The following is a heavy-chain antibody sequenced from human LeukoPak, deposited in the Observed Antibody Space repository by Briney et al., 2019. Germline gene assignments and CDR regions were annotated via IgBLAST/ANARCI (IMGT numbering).Heavy chain of an antibody. J-gene: IGHJ5*02. V-gene: IGHV4-4*02. CDR3: ASGVAVSGRWFDP. D-gene: IGHD5/OR15-5a*01. Sequence: PSETLSLTCTVSGGPIVNRNWWSWVRQPPGKGLEWIGEIWHSGGTNYNPSLKSRVTISVDKSKNQFPLKLNSVIAADTAVYYCASGVAVSGRWFDPWGQGTLVFVSS. CDR1: GGPIVNRNW. CDR2: IWHSGGT.